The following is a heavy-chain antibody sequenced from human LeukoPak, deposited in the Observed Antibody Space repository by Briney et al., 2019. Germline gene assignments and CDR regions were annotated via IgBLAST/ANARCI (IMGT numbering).Heavy chain of an antibody. Sequence: SETLSLTCTVSGGSIGSGSYYWSWIRQPAGKGLEWIGRIYTSGSTNYNPSLKSRVTISVDTSKNQFSLKLSSVTAADTAVYYCARDIAAAGTFDYWGQGTLVTVSS. CDR2: IYTSGST. CDR1: GGSIGSGSYY. CDR3: ARDIAAAGTFDY. J-gene: IGHJ4*02. D-gene: IGHD6-13*01. V-gene: IGHV4-61*02.